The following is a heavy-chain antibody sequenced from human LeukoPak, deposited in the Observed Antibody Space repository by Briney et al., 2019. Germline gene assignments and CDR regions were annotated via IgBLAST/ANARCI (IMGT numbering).Heavy chain of an antibody. CDR1: GGSISSYL. D-gene: IGHD3-10*01. CDR3: ARVAEGSGRYFPDY. V-gene: IGHV4-4*07. J-gene: IGHJ4*02. Sequence: SETLSLTCTVSGGSISSYLWSWIRQPAGKELEWIGRVYTSGSTNYNPSLKSRVTMSVDTSKNQFSLKLRSVTAADTAVYYCARVAEGSGRYFPDYGGQGTLVTVSS. CDR2: VYTSGST.